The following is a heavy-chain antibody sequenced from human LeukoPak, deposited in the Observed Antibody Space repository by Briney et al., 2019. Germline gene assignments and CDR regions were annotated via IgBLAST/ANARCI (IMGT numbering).Heavy chain of an antibody. CDR3: ARGEPYYYDSSGYYSGPFDY. Sequence: PSETLSLTCTVSGGSISSYYWSWIRQTAGKGLEWIGRIYTSGSTNYNPSLKSRVTMSVDTSKNQFSLKLSSVTAADTAVYYCARGEPYYYDSSGYYSGPFDYWGQGTLVTVSS. D-gene: IGHD3-22*01. J-gene: IGHJ4*02. CDR2: IYTSGST. CDR1: GGSISSYY. V-gene: IGHV4-4*07.